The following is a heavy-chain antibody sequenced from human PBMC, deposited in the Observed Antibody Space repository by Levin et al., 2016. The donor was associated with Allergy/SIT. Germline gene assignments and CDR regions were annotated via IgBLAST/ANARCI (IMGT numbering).Heavy chain of an antibody. J-gene: IGHJ4*02. V-gene: IGHV3-23*01. CDR2: ISRSESSA. Sequence: VRQAPGKGLEWVSTISRSESSAYYADPVKGRFTVFRDNSKNTLYLQMNSLRAEDTALYYCARDVNADYWGQGTLVTVSS. CDR3: ARDVNADY.